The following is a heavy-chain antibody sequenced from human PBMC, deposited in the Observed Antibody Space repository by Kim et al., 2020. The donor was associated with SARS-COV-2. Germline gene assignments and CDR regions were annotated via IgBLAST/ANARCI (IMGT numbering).Heavy chain of an antibody. D-gene: IGHD3-10*01. J-gene: IGHJ4*02. V-gene: IGHV4-30-4*01. CDR1: GGSISSGDYY. CDR3: AREEAGSLVRGVIRTLDY. CDR2: IYYSGST. Sequence: SETLSLTCTVSGGSISSGDYYWSWIRQPPGKGLEWIGYIYYSGSTYYNPSLKSRVTISVDTSKNQFSLKLSSVTAADTAVYYCAREEAGSLVRGVIRTLDYWGQGTLVTVSS.